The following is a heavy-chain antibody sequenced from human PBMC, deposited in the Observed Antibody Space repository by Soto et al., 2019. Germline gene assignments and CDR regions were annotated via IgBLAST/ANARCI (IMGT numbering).Heavy chain of an antibody. CDR3: ASNLYSSYGMDV. CDR1: GFTFSSYA. Sequence: EVQLVESGGGLVQPGGSLRLSCAASGFTFSSYAMHWVRQAPGKGLEYVSAISSNGGSTYYANSVKGRFNISRDNSKNTLYLQMGSLRAEDMAVYYCASNLYSSYGMDVWGQGTTVTVSS. J-gene: IGHJ6*02. CDR2: ISSNGGST. V-gene: IGHV3-64*01. D-gene: IGHD6-19*01.